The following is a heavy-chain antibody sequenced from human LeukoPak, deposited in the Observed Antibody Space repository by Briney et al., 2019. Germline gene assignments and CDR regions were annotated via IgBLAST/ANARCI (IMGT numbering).Heavy chain of an antibody. J-gene: IGHJ5*02. CDR3: ARVVATTRTGQNWFDP. CDR2: ISAYNGNT. Sequence: ASVKVSCKASGYTFTSYDINWVRQATGQGLEWMGWISAYNGNTNYAQKLQGRVTMTTDTSTSTAYMELRSLRSDDTAVYYCARVVATTRTGQNWFDPWGQGTLVTVSS. CDR1: GYTFTSYD. D-gene: IGHD5-12*01. V-gene: IGHV1-18*01.